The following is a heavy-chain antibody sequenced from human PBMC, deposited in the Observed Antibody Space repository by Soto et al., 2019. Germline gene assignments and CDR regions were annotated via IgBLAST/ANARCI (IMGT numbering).Heavy chain of an antibody. CDR1: GDSVSSNSAA. Sequence: PSEPLSLTCAISGDSVSSNSAAWTWIGQSPSRGLEWLGRTYYRSKWYNDYAVSVKSRITIIPDTSKNQFSLKLSSVTAADTAVYYCARDLGCGGDCSAWYFDLWGRGTLVTVS. D-gene: IGHD2-21*02. J-gene: IGHJ2*01. CDR2: TYYRSKWYN. CDR3: ARDLGCGGDCSAWYFDL. V-gene: IGHV6-1*01.